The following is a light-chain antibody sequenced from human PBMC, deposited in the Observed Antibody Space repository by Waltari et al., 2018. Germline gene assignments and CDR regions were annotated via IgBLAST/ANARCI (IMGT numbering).Light chain of an antibody. CDR3: QVWHSSTDVI. CDR1: NIGGKR. CDR2: YDS. J-gene: IGLJ2*01. Sequence: SYVLTQPPSVSVAPGKTARITCGGNNIGGKREHWYHQKPGQAPVLLIYYDSDRPSGVPERFSGSNSGNTATLTISRVEAGDEADYYCQVWHSSTDVIFGGGTKLTVL. V-gene: IGLV3-21*04.